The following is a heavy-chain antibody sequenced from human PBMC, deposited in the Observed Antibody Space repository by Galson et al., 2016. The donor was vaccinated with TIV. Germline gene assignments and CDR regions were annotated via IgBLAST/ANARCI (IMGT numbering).Heavy chain of an antibody. CDR1: GFIFSDYD. D-gene: IGHD2-2*01. Sequence: SLRLSCAASGFIFSDYDMHWVRQAPGKGLEWVAVISYDGNNKFYGASVKGRFTISRDNSKNMLYLQLNTLRPEDTALYYCAKYRGVKGCTTTSCYVLEVWGEGATVTVTS. CDR3: AKYRGVKGCTTTSCYVLEV. J-gene: IGHJ6*04. V-gene: IGHV3-30*18. CDR2: ISYDGNNK.